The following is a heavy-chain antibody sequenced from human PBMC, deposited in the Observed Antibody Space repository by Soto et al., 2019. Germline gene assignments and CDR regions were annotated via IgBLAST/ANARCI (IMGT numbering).Heavy chain of an antibody. V-gene: IGHV4-34*01. CDR3: ARAVDTAMVGYFQH. D-gene: IGHD5-18*01. CDR1: GGSFSGYY. CDR2: INHSGST. Sequence: SETLSLTCAVYGGSFSGYYWSWIRQPPGKGLEWIGEINHSGSTNYNPSLKSRVTISVDTSKNQFSLKLSSVTAADTAVYYWARAVDTAMVGYFQHWGQGTLVTVSS. J-gene: IGHJ1*01.